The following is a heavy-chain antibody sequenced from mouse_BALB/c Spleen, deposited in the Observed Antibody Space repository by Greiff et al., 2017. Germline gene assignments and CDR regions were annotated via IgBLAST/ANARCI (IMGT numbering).Heavy chain of an antibody. CDR3: ARATTVVATGFAY. D-gene: IGHD1-1*01. V-gene: IGHV2-2*02. Sequence: VQLQQSGPGLVQPSQSLSITCTVSGFSLTSYGVHWVRQSPGKGLEWLGVIWSGGSTDYNAAFISRLSISKDNSKSQVFFKMNSLQANDTAIYYCARATTVVATGFAYWGQGTLVTVSA. J-gene: IGHJ3*01. CDR1: GFSLTSYG. CDR2: IWSGGST.